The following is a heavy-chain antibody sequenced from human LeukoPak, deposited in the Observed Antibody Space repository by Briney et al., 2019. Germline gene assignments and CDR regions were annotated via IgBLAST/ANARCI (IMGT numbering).Heavy chain of an antibody. CDR3: ARGVIVAGPDQIWNAFDI. J-gene: IGHJ3*02. CDR2: ISSDETDR. CDR1: FLTFSAYG. D-gene: IGHD3-22*01. Sequence: GGSLRLSCEASFLTFSAYGMHWVRQAPGKGLEWVAFISSDETDRYYADSVKGRFFISRDNSKKTLFLQMGSLRAEDMAVYYCARGVIVAGPDQIWNAFDIWGQGTMVTVSS. V-gene: IGHV3-30*03.